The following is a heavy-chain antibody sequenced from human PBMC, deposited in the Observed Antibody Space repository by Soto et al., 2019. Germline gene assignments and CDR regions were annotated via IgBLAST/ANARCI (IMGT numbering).Heavy chain of an antibody. CDR1: GFTFSSYA. Sequence: GGSLRLSCAASGFTFSSYAMSWVRQAPGKGLEWVSAISGSGGSTYYADSVKGRFTISRDNSKNTLYLQMNSLRAEDTAVYYCAKGGLYYYDSSGYVSYWGQGTLVTVSS. D-gene: IGHD3-22*01. J-gene: IGHJ4*02. CDR2: ISGSGGST. V-gene: IGHV3-23*01. CDR3: AKGGLYYYDSSGYVSY.